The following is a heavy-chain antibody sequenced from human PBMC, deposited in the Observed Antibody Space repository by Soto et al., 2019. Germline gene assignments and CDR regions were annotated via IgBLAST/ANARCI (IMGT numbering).Heavy chain of an antibody. V-gene: IGHV1-69*12. CDR2: IIPIFGTA. CDR1: GGTFSSYA. D-gene: IGHD2-21*01. CDR3: ARGPPPPNGIWGGGYFDY. Sequence: QVQLVQSGAEVKKPGSSVKVSCKASGGTFSSYAISWVRQAPGQGLEWMGGIIPIFGTANYAQKFQGRVTITADESTSTAYMELSSLRSEDTAVYYCARGPPPPNGIWGGGYFDYWGQGTLVTVSS. J-gene: IGHJ4*02.